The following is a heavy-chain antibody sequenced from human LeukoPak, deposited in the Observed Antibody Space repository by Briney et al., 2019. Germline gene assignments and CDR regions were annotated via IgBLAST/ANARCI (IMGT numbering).Heavy chain of an antibody. CDR2: TRQDGGEK. CDR3: ARDGTAAGLYFDL. D-gene: IGHD6-13*01. V-gene: IGHV3-7*01. Sequence: HPGGSLRLSCAVSGFTFSSYWMNWVRQAPGKGLEWVASTRQDGGEKSYVDSVKGRFTISRDNTKNSLYLQINSLRAEDTAVYYCARDGTAAGLYFDLWGQGTLVTVSS. CDR1: GFTFSSYW. J-gene: IGHJ4*01.